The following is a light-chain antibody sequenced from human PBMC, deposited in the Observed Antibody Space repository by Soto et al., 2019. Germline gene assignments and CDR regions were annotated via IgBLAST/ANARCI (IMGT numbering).Light chain of an antibody. CDR1: SSDVGGYNY. J-gene: IGLJ1*01. CDR3: SSYTSSSTPWV. Sequence: QSVLTQPASVSGSPGQSITISCTGTSSDVGGYNYVSWYQQFSGKAPKLLIYDVTNRPSGVSDRFSGSKSGNTASLTISGLQAEDEADYSCSSYTSSSTPWVLGTGTKVTVL. V-gene: IGLV2-14*01. CDR2: DVT.